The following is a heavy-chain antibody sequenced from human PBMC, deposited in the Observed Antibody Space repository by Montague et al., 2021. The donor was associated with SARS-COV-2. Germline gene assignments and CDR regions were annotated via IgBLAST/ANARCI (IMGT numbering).Heavy chain of an antibody. J-gene: IGHJ6*03. CDR3: ARDSRTDFDWLFPDSGSYYYYMDV. Sequence: SETLSLTCAVSGGSISSSNWWSWVRQPPGKGLEWIGEIYHSGSTNYNPSLKSRVTISVDTSKNQFPLKLSSVTAADTAVYYCARDSRTDFDWLFPDSGSYYYYMDVWGKGTTVTVSS. V-gene: IGHV4-4*02. D-gene: IGHD3-9*01. CDR1: GGSISSSNW. CDR2: IYHSGST.